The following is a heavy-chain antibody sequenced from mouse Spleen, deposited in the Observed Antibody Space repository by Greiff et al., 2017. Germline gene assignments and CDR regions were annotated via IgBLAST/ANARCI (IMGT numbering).Heavy chain of an antibody. Sequence: VKLMESGPELVKPGASVKISCKASGYSFTSYYIHWVKQRPGQGLEWIGWIYPGSGNTKYNEKFKGKATLTADTSSSTAYMQLSSLTSEDSAVYYCARDYGDSSFDYWGQGTTLTVSS. J-gene: IGHJ2*01. CDR1: GYSFTSYY. V-gene: IGHV1-66*01. CDR3: ARDYGDSSFDY. CDR2: IYPGSGNT. D-gene: IGHD2-13*01.